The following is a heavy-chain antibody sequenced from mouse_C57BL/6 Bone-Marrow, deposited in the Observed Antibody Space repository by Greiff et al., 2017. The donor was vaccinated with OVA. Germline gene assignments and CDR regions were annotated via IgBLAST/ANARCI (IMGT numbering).Heavy chain of an antibody. CDR1: GYTFTDYE. V-gene: IGHV1-15*01. Sequence: QVQLQQSGAELVRPGASVTLSCKASGYTFTDYEMHWVKQTPVHGLEWIGAIDPETGGTAYNQKFMGKAILTADKSSSTAYMELRSLTSEDSAVYYCTRSLLPPWFAYWGQGTLVTVSA. CDR2: IDPETGGT. CDR3: TRSLLPPWFAY. J-gene: IGHJ3*01.